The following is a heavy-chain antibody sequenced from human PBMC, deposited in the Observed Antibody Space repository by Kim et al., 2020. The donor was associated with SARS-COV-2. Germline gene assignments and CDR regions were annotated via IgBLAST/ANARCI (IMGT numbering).Heavy chain of an antibody. CDR3: ARSVFGDNY. D-gene: IGHD3-10*02. Sequence: GGSLRLSCAASGFTFSHDWMTWVRQAPGKGLEWVANINQDGSESYYVDSVKGRFTISRDNAKNSLYLQMNSLRVEDTAVYYCARSVFGDNYWGQGTLGSVSS. J-gene: IGHJ4*02. CDR2: INQDGSES. V-gene: IGHV3-7*01. CDR1: GFTFSHDW.